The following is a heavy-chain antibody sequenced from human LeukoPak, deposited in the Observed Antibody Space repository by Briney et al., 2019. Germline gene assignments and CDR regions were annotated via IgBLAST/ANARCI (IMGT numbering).Heavy chain of an antibody. Sequence: PSQTLSLTCTVSGGSISSGDYYWSWLRQPPGKGLEWIGYIYYSGSTYYNPSLKSRVTISVDTSKNQFSLKLSSVTAADTAVYYCARAPPNYDIHYFDYWGQGTLVTVSS. V-gene: IGHV4-30-4*01. CDR3: ARAPPNYDIHYFDY. CDR2: IYYSGST. J-gene: IGHJ4*02. CDR1: GGSISSGDYY. D-gene: IGHD3-22*01.